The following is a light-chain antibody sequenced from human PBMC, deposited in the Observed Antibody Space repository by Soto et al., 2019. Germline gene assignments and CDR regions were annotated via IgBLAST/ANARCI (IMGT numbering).Light chain of an antibody. CDR2: GVS. V-gene: IGLV2-14*01. Sequence: QSVLTQPASVSGSPGQSITISCTGTSSDVGGYNYVSWYQQHPGKAPKLMIYGVSNRPSGVSNRFSGSKSGNTASLTISGLQAEDEADYSCSSYTSSSTLDVFGTGTKVTV. J-gene: IGLJ1*01. CDR1: SSDVGGYNY. CDR3: SSYTSSSTLDV.